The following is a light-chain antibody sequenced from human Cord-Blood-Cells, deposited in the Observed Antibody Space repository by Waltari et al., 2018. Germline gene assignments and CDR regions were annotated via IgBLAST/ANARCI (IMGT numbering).Light chain of an antibody. CDR2: KAS. J-gene: IGKJ4*01. CDR3: QQYNSFLLT. CDR1: QSISSW. V-gene: IGKV1-5*03. Sequence: DIQMTQSPSTLSASVGDRVTITGRASQSISSWLAWYQQKPGKAPKLLIYKASSLESGVPSRFSGSGSGTEFTLTISSLQPDDFATYYCQQYNSFLLTFGGGTKVEIK.